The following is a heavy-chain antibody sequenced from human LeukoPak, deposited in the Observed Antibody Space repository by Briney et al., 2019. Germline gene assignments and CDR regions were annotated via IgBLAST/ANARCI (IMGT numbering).Heavy chain of an antibody. V-gene: IGHV3-33*01. CDR2: IWYDGSNK. Sequence: GRSLRLSCAASGFTFSSYGMHWVRQAPGKGLEWVAVIWYDGSNKYYADSVKGRFTISRDNSKDTLYLQMNSLRAEDTAVYYCARATVAGYLDYWGQGTLVTVSS. CDR1: GFTFSSYG. CDR3: ARATVAGYLDY. J-gene: IGHJ4*02. D-gene: IGHD6-19*01.